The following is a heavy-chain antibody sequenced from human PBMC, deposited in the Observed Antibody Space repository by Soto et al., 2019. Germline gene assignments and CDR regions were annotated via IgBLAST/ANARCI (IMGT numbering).Heavy chain of an antibody. J-gene: IGHJ3*02. V-gene: IGHV1-46*01. CDR2: INPSGGST. Sequence: GASVKVSCKASGYTFTSYYMHWVRQAPGQGLEWMGIINPSGGSTSYAQKFQGRVTMTRDTSTSTVYMELSSLRSEDTAVYYCARSCIMIFSGTLAQDAFDIWGQGTMVTVSS. CDR3: ARSCIMIFSGTLAQDAFDI. CDR1: GYTFTSYY. D-gene: IGHD3-9*01.